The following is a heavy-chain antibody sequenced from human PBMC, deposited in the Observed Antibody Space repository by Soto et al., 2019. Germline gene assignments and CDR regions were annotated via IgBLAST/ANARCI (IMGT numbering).Heavy chain of an antibody. V-gene: IGHV1-46*01. CDR2: INPSGGST. CDR3: ARRLDTAMVTGAFDI. Sequence: AXVKVSCKASGYTFTSYYMHWVRQAPGQGLEWMGIINPSGGSTSYAQKFQGRVTMTRDTSTSTVYMELSSLRSEDTAVYYCARRLDTAMVTGAFDIWGKGTMVTV. CDR1: GYTFTSYY. D-gene: IGHD5-18*01. J-gene: IGHJ3*02.